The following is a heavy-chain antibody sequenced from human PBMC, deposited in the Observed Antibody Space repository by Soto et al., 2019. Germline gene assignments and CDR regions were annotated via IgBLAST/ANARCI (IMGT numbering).Heavy chain of an antibody. D-gene: IGHD6-19*01. V-gene: IGHV1-18*01. CDR2: ISGKNVNT. Sequence: QVQLVQSGAEVKKPGASVKVSCKASGYTFTSYGITWVRQAPGQGLEWMGWISGKNVNTNYAQKFKGRVTMTTDTFTSTAYMELRSLRSDDPAVYYCARDSFPLLSVAGTDFDYWGQGTLVTVSS. CDR3: ARDSFPLLSVAGTDFDY. J-gene: IGHJ4*02. CDR1: GYTFTSYG.